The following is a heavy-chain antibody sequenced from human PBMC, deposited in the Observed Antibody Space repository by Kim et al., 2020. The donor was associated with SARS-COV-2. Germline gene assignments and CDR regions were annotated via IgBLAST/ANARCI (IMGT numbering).Heavy chain of an antibody. CDR3: ARHPSITMIVIAWYFDL. J-gene: IGHJ2*01. CDR2: IYYSGST. CDR1: GGSISSSSYY. V-gene: IGHV4-39*01. Sequence: SETLSLTCTVSGGSISSSSYYWGWIRQPPGKGLEWIGSIYYSGSTYYNPSLKSRVTISVDTSKNQFSLKLSSVTAADTAVYYCARHPSITMIVIAWYFDLWGHGTLVTVSS. D-gene: IGHD3-22*01.